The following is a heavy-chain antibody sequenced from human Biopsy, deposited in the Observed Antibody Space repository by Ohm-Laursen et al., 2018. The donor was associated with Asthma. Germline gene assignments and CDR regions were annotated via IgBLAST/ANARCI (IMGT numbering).Heavy chain of an antibody. D-gene: IGHD3-10*01. CDR2: ISWNSGTI. CDR3: ARDMGAGPNQPPSGSGSSHLYGMDV. CDR1: GFTFDDYG. V-gene: IGHV3-9*01. J-gene: IGHJ6*02. Sequence: SSLRLSCAASGFTFDDYGMHWVRQAPGKGLEWVSGISWNSGTIGYADSVKGRFTISRDNAKNSLYLQMSSLGPEDTAVYYCARDMGAGPNQPPSGSGSSHLYGMDVWGQGTTVTVSS.